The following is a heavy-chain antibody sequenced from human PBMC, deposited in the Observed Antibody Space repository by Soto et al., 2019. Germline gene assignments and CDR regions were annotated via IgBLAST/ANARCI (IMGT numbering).Heavy chain of an antibody. D-gene: IGHD4-4*01. CDR1: GFTFSGSA. CDR2: IRSKPNNYAT. V-gene: IGHV3-73*02. CDR3: SGGQKDYNYYYYYPMDV. J-gene: IGHJ6*02. Sequence: EVQLVESGGGLGQPGESLRLSCAASGFTFSGSAMHWVRQAPGKGLEWVGRIRSKPNNYATAYAASVKGRFSISRDDLKNTAYLQVNGLKTEDTAVYYCSGGQKDYNYYYYYPMDVWGRGTTVTVSS.